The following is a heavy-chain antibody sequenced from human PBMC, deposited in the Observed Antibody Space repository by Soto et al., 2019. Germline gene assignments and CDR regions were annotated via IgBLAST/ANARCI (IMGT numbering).Heavy chain of an antibody. CDR3: ALQRGYSAYNTGYGMDV. Sequence: GESLKISCKGSGYSFTSYWIGWVRQMPGKGLEWMGIIYPGDSDTRYSPSFQGQVTISADKSISTAYLQWSSLKASDTAMYYCALQRGYSAYNTGYGMDVCVQGTTVSVS. V-gene: IGHV5-51*01. CDR2: IYPGDSDT. CDR1: GYSFTSYW. D-gene: IGHD5-12*01. J-gene: IGHJ6*02.